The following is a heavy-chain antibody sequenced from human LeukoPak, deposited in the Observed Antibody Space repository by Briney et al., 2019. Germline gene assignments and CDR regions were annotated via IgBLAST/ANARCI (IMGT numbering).Heavy chain of an antibody. J-gene: IGHJ4*02. CDR2: IYPGDSDT. V-gene: IGHV5-51*01. Sequence: GESLKISCKGSGYMFTTYWIGWVRQMPGKGLECMGIIYPGDSDTRYSPSFQGQVTISADLSISTAYLQWSSLKASDTAIYYCARALYYDSSASYSYYFDSWGQGTLVTVSS. D-gene: IGHD3-22*01. CDR1: GYMFTTYW. CDR3: ARALYYDSSASYSYYFDS.